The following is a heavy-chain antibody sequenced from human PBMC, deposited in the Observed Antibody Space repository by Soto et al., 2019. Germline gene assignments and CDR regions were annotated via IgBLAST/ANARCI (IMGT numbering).Heavy chain of an antibody. CDR1: GGSISSGGYY. J-gene: IGHJ4*02. CDR2: IYYSGST. V-gene: IGHV4-31*03. D-gene: IGHD4-17*01. Sequence: SETLSLTCTVSGGSISSGGYYWSWIRQHPGRGLEWIGYIYYSGSTYYNPSLKSRVTISVDTSKNQFSLKLSSVTAADTAVYYCARRSYGLYYFDYWGQGTLVTVSS. CDR3: ARRSYGLYYFDY.